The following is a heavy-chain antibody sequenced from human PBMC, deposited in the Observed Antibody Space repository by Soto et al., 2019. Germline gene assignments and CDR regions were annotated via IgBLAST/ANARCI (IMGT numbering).Heavy chain of an antibody. V-gene: IGHV4-30-4*01. Sequence: QVQLQESGPALVKPSQTLSLTCTVSGGSISSGDYYWSWIRQPPGKVLEWIGYIYYSGSTNYNPSLKSRVTITVDTSKNQFSLKLSSVSAADTAVYYCASGSGNYYDFWRWGQGTLVTVSS. J-gene: IGHJ4*02. CDR3: ASGSGNYYDFWR. CDR2: IYYSGST. D-gene: IGHD3-3*01. CDR1: GGSISSGDYY.